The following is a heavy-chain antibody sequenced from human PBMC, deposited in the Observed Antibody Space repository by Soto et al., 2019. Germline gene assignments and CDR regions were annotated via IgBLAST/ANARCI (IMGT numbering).Heavy chain of an antibody. CDR1: GGTFSSYA. CDR3: ARAVVRIQLRDYYYYYGMDV. D-gene: IGHD2-15*01. Sequence: QVQLVQSGAEVKKPGSSVKVSCKASGGTFSSYAISWVRQAPGQGLEWMGGIIPIFGTANYAQKFQGRVTITADESTSTAYMELSSLRSEDTAVYYCARAVVRIQLRDYYYYYGMDVWGQGTTVTVSS. J-gene: IGHJ6*02. CDR2: IIPIFGTA. V-gene: IGHV1-69*12.